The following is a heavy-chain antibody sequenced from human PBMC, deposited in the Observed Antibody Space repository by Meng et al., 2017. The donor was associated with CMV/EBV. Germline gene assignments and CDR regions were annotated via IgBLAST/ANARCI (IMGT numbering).Heavy chain of an antibody. Sequence: GESLKISCKGSGYSFTSYWIGWVRQMPGKGLEWLGIIYPGDSDTRYSPSFQGQVTISADKSISTAYLQWSSLEASDTAMYYCARQMRDDSSGWYAFDYWGQGTLVTVSS. J-gene: IGHJ4*02. CDR3: ARQMRDDSSGWYAFDY. CDR1: GYSFTSYW. CDR2: IYPGDSDT. V-gene: IGHV5-51*01. D-gene: IGHD6-19*01.